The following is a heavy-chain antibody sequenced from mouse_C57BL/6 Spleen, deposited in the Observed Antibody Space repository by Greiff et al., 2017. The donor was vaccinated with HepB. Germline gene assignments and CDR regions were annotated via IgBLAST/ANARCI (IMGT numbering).Heavy chain of an antibody. D-gene: IGHD2-5*01. V-gene: IGHV5-6*01. CDR2: ISSGGSYT. J-gene: IGHJ4*01. CDR3: ARPHSNYSYAMDY. Sequence: EVMLVESGGDLVKPGGSLKLSCAASGFTFSSYGMSWVRQTPDKRLEWVATISSGGSYTYYPDSVKGRFTISRDNAKNTLYLQMSSLKSEDTAMYYCARPHSNYSYAMDYWGQGTSVTVSS. CDR1: GFTFSSYG.